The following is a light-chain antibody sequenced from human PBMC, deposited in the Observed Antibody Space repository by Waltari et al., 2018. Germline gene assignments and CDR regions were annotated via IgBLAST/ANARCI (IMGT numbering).Light chain of an antibody. CDR1: SSNIGAGSD. Sequence: QSVLTQPPSVSGAPGQRVTISCPGSSSNIGAGSDVHWYQQFSGTAPKLLIFDNDNRPSGVPDRFSGSRSGTSAYLAITGLQTDDEADYFCQSYDSGQWVFGGGTKVTVL. CDR3: QSYDSGQWV. CDR2: DND. V-gene: IGLV1-40*01. J-gene: IGLJ3*02.